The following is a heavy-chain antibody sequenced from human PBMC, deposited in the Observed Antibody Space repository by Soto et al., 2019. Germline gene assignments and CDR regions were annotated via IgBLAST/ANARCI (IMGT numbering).Heavy chain of an antibody. J-gene: IGHJ5*02. D-gene: IGHD2-8*01. CDR2: IYYSGST. V-gene: IGHV4-39*07. CDR3: ARNGDCTRPGGIVGWFAP. CDR1: GGSIGNYD. Sequence: SETLSLTCTVSGGSIGNYDGGWILQQKGKGLERIGSIYYSGSTYYNPSLEGRVTISIDKSKNQFYLDLNSVTAADTAMYYCARNGDCTRPGGIVGWFAPWGPGTLVTVSS.